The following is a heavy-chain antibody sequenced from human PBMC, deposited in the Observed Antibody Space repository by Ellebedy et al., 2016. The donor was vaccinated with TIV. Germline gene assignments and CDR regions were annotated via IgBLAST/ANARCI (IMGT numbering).Heavy chain of an antibody. Sequence: GGSLRLXXAASGFTFSSYWMSWIRQAPGKGLEWVSYISSSGSTIYYADSVKGRFTISRDNAKNSLYLQMNSLRDEDTAVYYCARERSWNYDYYYMDVWGKGTTVTVSS. CDR2: ISSSGSTI. D-gene: IGHD2-15*01. CDR1: GFTFSSYW. J-gene: IGHJ6*03. V-gene: IGHV3-11*01. CDR3: ARERSWNYDYYYMDV.